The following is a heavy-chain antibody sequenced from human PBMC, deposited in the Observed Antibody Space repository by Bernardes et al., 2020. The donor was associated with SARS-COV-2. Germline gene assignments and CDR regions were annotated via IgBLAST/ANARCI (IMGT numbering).Heavy chain of an antibody. D-gene: IGHD3-3*01. CDR1: GFTFSNAW. CDR3: TTPATLRFLEWLSDFDY. CDR2: IKSKTDGGTK. Sequence: GGSLRLSCAASGFTFSNAWMNWVRQAPGKGLEWVGRIKSKTDGGTKDYAAPVKGRFTISRDDSKNTLYLQMNSLKTEDTAVYYCTTPATLRFLEWLSDFDYWGQGTLVTVSS. V-gene: IGHV3-15*07. J-gene: IGHJ4*02.